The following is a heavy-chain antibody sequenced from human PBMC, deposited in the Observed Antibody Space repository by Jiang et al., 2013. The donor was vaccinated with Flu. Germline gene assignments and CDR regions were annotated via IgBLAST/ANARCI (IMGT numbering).Heavy chain of an antibody. J-gene: IGHJ1*01. D-gene: IGHD6-13*01. Sequence: QWVRQAPGKGLEYIASISSNGGSTYHANSVKGRFTISRDNSKNTLYLQMGGVRAEDMAVYYCARAIDVAAAGTIYFQHWGQGTLVTVSS. CDR2: ISSNGGST. CDR3: ARAIDVAAAGTIYFQH. V-gene: IGHV3-64*01.